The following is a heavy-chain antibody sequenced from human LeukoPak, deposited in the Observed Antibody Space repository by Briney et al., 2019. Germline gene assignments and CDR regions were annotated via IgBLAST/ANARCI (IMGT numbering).Heavy chain of an antibody. CDR3: ARGSSWHNWFDP. CDR1: GYTFTSYD. V-gene: IGHV1-8*01. J-gene: IGHJ5*02. Sequence: ASVKVSCKASGYTFTSYDINWVRQATGQGLEWMGWMNPNSGNTGYAQKFQGRVTMTRNTSISTAYMELSSLRSKDTAVYYCARGSSWHNWFDPWGQGTLVTVSS. D-gene: IGHD6-13*01. CDR2: MNPNSGNT.